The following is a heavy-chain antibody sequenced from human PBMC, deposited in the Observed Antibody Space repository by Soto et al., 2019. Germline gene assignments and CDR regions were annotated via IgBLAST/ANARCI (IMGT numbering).Heavy chain of an antibody. V-gene: IGHV4-31*03. D-gene: IGHD6-6*01. CDR2: IYYSGST. CDR3: ARSSIAARRNFDY. Sequence: SETLSLTCTVSGGSISSGGYYWSWIRQHPGKGLEWIGYIYYSGSTYYNPSLKSRVTISVDTSKNQFSLKVSSVTAADTAVYYCARSSIAARRNFDYWGQGTLVTVSS. J-gene: IGHJ4*02. CDR1: GGSISSGGYY.